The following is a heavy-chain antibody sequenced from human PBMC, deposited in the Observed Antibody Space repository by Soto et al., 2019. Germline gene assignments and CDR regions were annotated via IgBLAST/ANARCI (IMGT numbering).Heavy chain of an antibody. CDR3: AKGSATSRPYYFDY. J-gene: IGHJ4*02. CDR2: ITDSGGDT. CDR1: GFTFSYYA. V-gene: IGHV3-23*01. Sequence: GGSLRLSCVASGFTFSYYAMSWVRQAPGKGLEWVAAITDSGGDTFHADSVKGRLTISRDNSRSTLYLQMDSLRAEDTALYYCAKGSATSRPYYFDYWGQGTLVTVSS.